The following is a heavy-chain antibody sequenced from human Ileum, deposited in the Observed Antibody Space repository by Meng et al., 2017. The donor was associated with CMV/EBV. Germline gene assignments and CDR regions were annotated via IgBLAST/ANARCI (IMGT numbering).Heavy chain of an antibody. D-gene: IGHD7-27*01. CDR1: GFTFSTYT. CDR3: VKGHWGDV. CDR2: ISDSGETT. J-gene: IGHJ6*04. V-gene: IGHV3-23*01. Sequence: VPLSGSGGDLVQPWGSLRLFCSASGFTFSTYTMIWVRQAPGKGLEWVSYISDSGETTYYADSVKGRFTISRDSSKNTLYLQMNSLRVEDTAVYHCVKGHWGDVWGKGTTVTVSS.